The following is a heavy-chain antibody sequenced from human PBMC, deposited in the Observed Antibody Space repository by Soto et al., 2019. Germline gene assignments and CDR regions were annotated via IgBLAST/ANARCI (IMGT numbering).Heavy chain of an antibody. CDR2: IYYSGST. V-gene: IGHV4-39*01. Sequence: SETLSHTCPVSGGSIISSSYYWGWIRQPPGKGLEWIGSIYYSGSTYYNPSLKSRVTISVDTSKNQFSLKLSSVTAADTAVYYCARRSVRGVNYYYGMDVWGQGTTVTVSS. J-gene: IGHJ6*02. D-gene: IGHD3-3*01. CDR3: ARRSVRGVNYYYGMDV. CDR1: GGSIISSSYY.